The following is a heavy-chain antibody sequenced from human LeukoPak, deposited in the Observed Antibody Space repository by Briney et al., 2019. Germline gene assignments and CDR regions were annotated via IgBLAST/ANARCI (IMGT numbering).Heavy chain of an antibody. CDR3: ARHFTVFGRAGAADV. D-gene: IGHD3-3*01. CDR1: DFTFRSHW. V-gene: IGHV3-7*01. Sequence: GGSLRLSCEASDFTFRSHWMSWVRQAPGKGLEWVANIKEDGGDTFYVDSVRGRFTVSRDNDNNSLYLQMNRLRGDDTAVYYCARHFTVFGRAGAADVWGQGTTVTVSS. J-gene: IGHJ3*01. CDR2: IKEDGGDT.